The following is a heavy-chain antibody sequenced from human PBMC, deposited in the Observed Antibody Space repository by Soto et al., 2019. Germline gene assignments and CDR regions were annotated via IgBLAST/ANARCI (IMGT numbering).Heavy chain of an antibody. CDR2: IYYIWST. J-gene: IGHJ4*02. CDR1: GGSISSGDYY. V-gene: IGHV4-30-4*01. CDR3: AREDGDLATSLDY. Sequence: QVQLQESGPGLVKPSQTLSLTCTVSGGSISSGDYYWSWIRQPPGKGLEWIGYIYYIWSTYYNPSLKSRVTISVDTSKNQFSLKLSSVTAADTAVYYCAREDGDLATSLDYWGQGTLVTVSS.